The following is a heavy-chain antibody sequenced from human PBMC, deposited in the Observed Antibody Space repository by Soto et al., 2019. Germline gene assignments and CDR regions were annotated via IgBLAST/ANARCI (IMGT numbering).Heavy chain of an antibody. J-gene: IGHJ4*02. CDR3: AADATAWQQMVPSDY. CDR2: IAVCSGYT. Sequence: EASVKVSFKASGFTFTSSAFQWLRQARGQRLEWIGWIAVCSGYTNYAQRFQDRVTMTTDMSTATTYMELSRLTSDDTAVYYCAADATAWQQMVPSDYWGQGTLVTVS. V-gene: IGHV1-58*01. D-gene: IGHD2-8*01. CDR1: GFTFTSSA.